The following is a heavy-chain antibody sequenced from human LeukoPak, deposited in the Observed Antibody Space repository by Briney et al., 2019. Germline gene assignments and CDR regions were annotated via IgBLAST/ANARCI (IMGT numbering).Heavy chain of an antibody. D-gene: IGHD6-13*01. Sequence: ASVKVSCKASGYTFTNYGISWVRQAPGQGLEWMGWISAYNGNTNYAQKLQGRVTMTTDTSTSTAYMELRSLRSDDTAVYYCARVKGQQLVENWFDPWGQGTLVTVSS. CDR2: ISAYNGNT. J-gene: IGHJ5*02. CDR3: ARVKGQQLVENWFDP. V-gene: IGHV1-18*01. CDR1: GYTFTNYG.